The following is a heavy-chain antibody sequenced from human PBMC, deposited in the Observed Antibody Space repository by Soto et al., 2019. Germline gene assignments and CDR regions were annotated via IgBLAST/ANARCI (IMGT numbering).Heavy chain of an antibody. D-gene: IGHD1-26*01. CDR2: IYYIGST. J-gene: IGHJ3*02. CDR1: GVSIGTTSYY. CDR3: ARSWGGSYIDAFDI. V-gene: IGHV4-39*01. Sequence: QLQLQESGPGLVKPSETLSLICTVSGVSIGTTSYYWGWFRQPPGKGLEWIGSIYYIGSTYYNPSLKSRVTISVDTSKNQFSLMLNSVTAADTAVFYCARSWGGSYIDAFDICGQGTLVTVSS.